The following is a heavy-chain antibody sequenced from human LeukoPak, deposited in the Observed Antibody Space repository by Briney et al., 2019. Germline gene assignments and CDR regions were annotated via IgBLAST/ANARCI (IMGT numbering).Heavy chain of an antibody. CDR3: ARDRSSGWYYYYGMDV. CDR2: INHSGST. V-gene: IGHV4-34*01. Sequence: PSETLSLTCAVYGGFFSGYYWSWIRQPPGKGLEWIGEINHSGSTNYNPSLKSRVTISVDTSKNQFSLKLNSVTPEDTAVYYCARDRSSGWYYYYGMDVWGQGTTVTVSS. D-gene: IGHD6-19*01. CDR1: GGFFSGYY. J-gene: IGHJ6*02.